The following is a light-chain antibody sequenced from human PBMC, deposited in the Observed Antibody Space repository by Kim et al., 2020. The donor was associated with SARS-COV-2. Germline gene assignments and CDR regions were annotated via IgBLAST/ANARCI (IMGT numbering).Light chain of an antibody. CDR1: TLRRCY. V-gene: IGLV3-19*01. CDR3: NSRDSSGNPLYV. CDR2: GKN. J-gene: IGLJ1*01. Sequence: LGQTIRMTCQGDTLRRCYANWYQQKPGQAPVLVIYGKNNRHSGIPDRFSGSSSGNTASLTITGAQAEDEADYCCNSRDSSGNPLYVFGTGTKVTVL.